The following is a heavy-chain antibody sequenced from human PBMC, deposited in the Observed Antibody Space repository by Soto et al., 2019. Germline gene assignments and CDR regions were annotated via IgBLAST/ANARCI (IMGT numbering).Heavy chain of an antibody. CDR3: ATSFITTIGTTA. CDR1: GFTFSNFG. CDR2: ISSSSTTI. V-gene: IGHV3-48*01. J-gene: IGHJ4*02. Sequence: EVQLVESGGGLVQPGGSLRLSCEASGFTFSNFGINWVRQAPGKGLEWVSHISSSSTTIYYAESVKGRFTISRDNAKKSLYLQMSSLRGEATAVYYCATSFITTIGTTAWGQGTLVTVSS. D-gene: IGHD1-1*01.